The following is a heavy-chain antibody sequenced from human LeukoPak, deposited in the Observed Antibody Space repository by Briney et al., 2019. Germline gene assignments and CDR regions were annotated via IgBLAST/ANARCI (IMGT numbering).Heavy chain of an antibody. V-gene: IGHV1-8*02. Sequence: GASVKVSCKASGYTFTSYDINWVRQAPGQGLEWMGWVNPKSGNTGYAQKFQGRVTMTRSTSIRTAYMELSSLTSDDTAVYYCARGASRSFDYWGQGTLVTVSS. CDR1: GYTFTSYD. J-gene: IGHJ4*02. CDR2: VNPKSGNT. CDR3: ARGASRSFDY.